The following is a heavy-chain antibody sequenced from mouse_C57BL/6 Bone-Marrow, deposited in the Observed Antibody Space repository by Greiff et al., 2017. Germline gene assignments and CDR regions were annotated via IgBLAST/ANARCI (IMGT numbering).Heavy chain of an antibody. J-gene: IGHJ3*01. D-gene: IGHD2-4*01. Sequence: QVQLQQPGTELVKPGASVKLSCKASGYTFTSYWMHWVKQRPGQGLEWIGNINPSNGGTNYNEKFKSKATLTVDKSSSTAYMQLSSLTSEDSAVYYFARGSYDYAWFAYWGQGTLVTVSA. CDR3: ARGSYDYAWFAY. CDR2: INPSNGGT. CDR1: GYTFTSYW. V-gene: IGHV1-53*01.